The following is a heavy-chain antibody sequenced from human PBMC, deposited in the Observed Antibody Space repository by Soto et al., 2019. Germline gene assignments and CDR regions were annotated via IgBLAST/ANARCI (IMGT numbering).Heavy chain of an antibody. J-gene: IGHJ5*02. CDR2: IYYSGST. V-gene: IGHV4-61*01. Sequence: PSETLSLTCTVSGGSVSSGSYYWSWIRQPPGKGLEWIGYIYYSGSTNYNPSLKSRVTISVDTSKNQFSMKLSSVTAADTAVYYCARGSSSWYWWLDPWGQGTLVTVS. D-gene: IGHD6-13*01. CDR3: ARGSSSWYWWLDP. CDR1: GGSVSSGSYY.